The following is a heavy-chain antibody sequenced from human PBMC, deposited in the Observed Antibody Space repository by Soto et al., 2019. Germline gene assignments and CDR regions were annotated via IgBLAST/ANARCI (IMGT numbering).Heavy chain of an antibody. CDR2: INVGNGDT. V-gene: IGHV1-3*01. J-gene: IGHJ5*02. Sequence: ASVKVSCKTSGYTFTRYSMHWVRQAPGQRLEWMGWINVGNGDTKYSQKFQDRVTITRDTFASTAYMELSSLRSEDTAVYYCARAPLSVIIPVVMSWFDPWGQGTLVTVSS. D-gene: IGHD2-2*01. CDR3: ARAPLSVIIPVVMSWFDP. CDR1: GYTFTRYS.